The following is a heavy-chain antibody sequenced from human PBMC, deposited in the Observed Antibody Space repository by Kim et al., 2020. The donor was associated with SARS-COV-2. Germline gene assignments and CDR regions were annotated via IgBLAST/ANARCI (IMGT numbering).Heavy chain of an antibody. J-gene: IGHJ2*01. CDR2: INHSGST. D-gene: IGHD4-17*01. V-gene: IGHV4-34*01. CDR1: GGSFSGYY. Sequence: SETLSLTCAVYGGSFSGYYWSWIRQPPGKGLEWIGEINHSGSTNYNPSLKSRVTISVDTSKNQFSLKLSSVTAADTAVYYCARVGDYIYWYFDLWGRGTLVTVSS. CDR3: ARVGDYIYWYFDL.